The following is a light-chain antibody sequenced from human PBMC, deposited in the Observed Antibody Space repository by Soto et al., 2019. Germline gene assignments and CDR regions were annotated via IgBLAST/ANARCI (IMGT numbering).Light chain of an antibody. CDR3: SSYSSSSTRLV. CDR1: SSDVGGYNY. V-gene: IGLV2-14*03. CDR2: DVN. Sequence: QSALTQPASVSGSPGQSITISCTGTSSDVGGYNYVSWYQHHPDKAPKLMIYDVNNRPSGVSHRFSGSKSGSTASLTISGLQAEDEAAYYCSSYSSSSTRLVFGGGTKLTVL. J-gene: IGLJ2*01.